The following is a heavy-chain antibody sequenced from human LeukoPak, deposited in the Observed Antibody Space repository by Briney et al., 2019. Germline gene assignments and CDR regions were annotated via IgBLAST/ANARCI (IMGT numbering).Heavy chain of an antibody. Sequence: GSLRLSCAASGFTFNSYIMNWVRQPPGKRLGGLGSLHYSGSTYYNPSLKSRVTISVDTSKNQFSLKLSSVTAPDTAVYYCARVLGGSDFNYYDYYMDVWGKGTTVTISS. CDR3: ARVLGGSDFNYYDYYMDV. J-gene: IGHJ6*03. D-gene: IGHD5-12*01. V-gene: IGHV4-38-2*01. CDR2: LHYSGST. CDR1: GFTFNSYI.